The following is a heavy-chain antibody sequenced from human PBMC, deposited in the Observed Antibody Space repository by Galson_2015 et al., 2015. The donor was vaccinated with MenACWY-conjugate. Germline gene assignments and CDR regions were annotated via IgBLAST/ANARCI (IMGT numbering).Heavy chain of an antibody. J-gene: IGHJ4*02. V-gene: IGHV3-23*01. D-gene: IGHD1-26*01. Sequence: SLRLSCAASGFTFSSYAMSWVRQAPGKGLEWVSAISGSGGSTYYADSVKGRFTISRDNSKNTLYLQMNSLRAEDTAVYYCAKVSTVGATSAGYFDYWGQGTLVTVSS. CDR3: AKVSTVGATSAGYFDY. CDR1: GFTFSSYA. CDR2: ISGSGGST.